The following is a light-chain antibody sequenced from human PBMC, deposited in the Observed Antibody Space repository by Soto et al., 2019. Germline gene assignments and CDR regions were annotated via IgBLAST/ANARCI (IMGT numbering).Light chain of an antibody. CDR1: QSVNSN. J-gene: IGKJ5*01. CDR3: QQHGQWPIT. Sequence: EIVTTQSPATLSVSPGERPSLPCSASQSVNSNYLAWYQQKPGQAPRLLIYGISKRATDIPDRFSGSGSGTEFTLTISSLQPEDFATYYCQQHGQWPITFGQGTRLEIK. V-gene: IGKV3D-15*01. CDR2: GIS.